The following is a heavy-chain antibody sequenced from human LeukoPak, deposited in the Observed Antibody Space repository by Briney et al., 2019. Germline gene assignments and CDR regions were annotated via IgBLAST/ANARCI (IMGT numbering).Heavy chain of an antibody. V-gene: IGHV1-46*01. CDR1: GYTFTSYY. CDR3: ARGFVVPAARNWFDP. J-gene: IGHJ5*02. CDR2: INPSGGST. Sequence: GASVKVSCKASGYTFTSYYMHWVRQAPGQGLEWMGIINPSGGSTSYAQKFQGRVTMTRDMSTSTVYMELSSLRFEDTAVYYCARGFVVPAARNWFDPWGQGTLVTVSS. D-gene: IGHD2-2*01.